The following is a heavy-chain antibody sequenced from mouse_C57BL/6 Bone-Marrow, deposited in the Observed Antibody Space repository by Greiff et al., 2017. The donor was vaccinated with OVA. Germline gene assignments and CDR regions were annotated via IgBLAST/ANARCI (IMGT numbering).Heavy chain of an antibody. CDR3: TKLLEAMDY. J-gene: IGHJ4*01. V-gene: IGHV5-9-1*02. CDR1: GFTFSSYA. D-gene: IGHD2-14*01. Sequence: DVKLVESGEGLVKPGGSLKVSCAASGFTFSSYAMSWVRQTLEKRLEWVAYISSGGDCIYYADTVKGRFTISRDNARNTLYMQMSSLKSEDTAMYNCTKLLEAMDYWGQGATVTVSS. CDR2: ISSGGDCI.